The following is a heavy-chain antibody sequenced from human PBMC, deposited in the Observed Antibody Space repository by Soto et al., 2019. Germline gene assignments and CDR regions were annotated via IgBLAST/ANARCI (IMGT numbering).Heavy chain of an antibody. CDR3: ARGVYADYSYYFGY. J-gene: IGHJ4*02. Sequence: SETLSLTCTVSGDSLDSGDSYWSWIRQPPGKGLEWIGYIYHYGSTSYNPSLKSRLIISVDTSKNQFSLKVSSVTGADTAVYYCARGVYADYSYYFGYWGQGALVTVSS. V-gene: IGHV4-30-4*01. CDR2: IYHYGST. CDR1: GDSLDSGDSY. D-gene: IGHD4-17*01.